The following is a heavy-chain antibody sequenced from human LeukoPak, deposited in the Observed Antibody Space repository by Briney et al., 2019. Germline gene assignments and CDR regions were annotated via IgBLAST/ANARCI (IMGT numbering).Heavy chain of an antibody. CDR1: RGSVKTYS. D-gene: IGHD1-14*01. Sequence: SETLSLTCTVSRGSVKTYSWSWVRQPPGKGLEWIGYVSYSGAANYNPSLKSRVTISVDTSKNQFSLKLSSVTAADTAVYYCARGNPGPFDYWGQGTLVTVSS. J-gene: IGHJ4*02. CDR2: VSYSGAA. CDR3: ARGNPGPFDY. V-gene: IGHV4-59*08.